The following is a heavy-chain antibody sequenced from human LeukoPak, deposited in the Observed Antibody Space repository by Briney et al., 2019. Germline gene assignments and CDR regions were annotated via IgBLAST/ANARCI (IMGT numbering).Heavy chain of an antibody. D-gene: IGHD2-15*01. Sequence: GGSLILSCSASGFTFSSYGMHWVRQAPGKGLEWVAVISYDGSNKYYADSVKGRFTISRDNSKNTLYLQMNSLRAEDTAVYYCAKDKPLTYCSGGSCSLYYYYGMDVWGQGTTVTVSS. V-gene: IGHV3-30*18. CDR3: AKDKPLTYCSGGSCSLYYYYGMDV. J-gene: IGHJ6*02. CDR1: GFTFSSYG. CDR2: ISYDGSNK.